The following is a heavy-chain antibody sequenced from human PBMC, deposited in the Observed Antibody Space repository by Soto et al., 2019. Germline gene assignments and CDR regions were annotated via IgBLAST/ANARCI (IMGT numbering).Heavy chain of an antibody. D-gene: IGHD3-10*01. CDR2: ISYDGSNK. V-gene: IGHV3-30-3*01. Sequence: GGSLRLSCAASGFTFSSYAMHWVRQAPGKGLEWVAVISYDGSNKYYADSVKGRFTISRDNSKNTLYLQMNSLRAEDTAVYYCAGGRVWFGEKDYWGQGTLVTVSS. J-gene: IGHJ4*02. CDR3: AGGRVWFGEKDY. CDR1: GFTFSSYA.